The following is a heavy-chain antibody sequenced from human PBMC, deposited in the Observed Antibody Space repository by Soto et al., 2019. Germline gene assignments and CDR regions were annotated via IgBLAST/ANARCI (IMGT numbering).Heavy chain of an antibody. J-gene: IGHJ4*02. CDR2: ISYDGSNK. CDR1: GFTFSSYA. D-gene: IGHD2-2*02. Sequence: PGGSLRLSCAASGFTFSSYAMHWVRQAPGKGLEWVAVISYDGSNKYYADSVKGRFTISRDNSKNTLYLQMNSLRAEDTAVYYCVRDSLSPRYCSSTSCYIHWGQGTLVTVSS. CDR3: VRDSLSPRYCSSTSCYIH. V-gene: IGHV3-30-3*01.